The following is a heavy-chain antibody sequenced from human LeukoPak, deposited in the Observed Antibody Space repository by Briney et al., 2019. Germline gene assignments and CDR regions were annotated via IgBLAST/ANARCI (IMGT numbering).Heavy chain of an antibody. Sequence: ASVKVSCKVSGYTFTSYDINWVRQATGQGLEWMGWMNPNSGNTGYAQKFQGRVTMTRNTSISTAYMELSSLRSEHTAVYYCARGLLAAAGLYYYYYDMHVWGKGTTVTVSS. CDR2: MNPNSGNT. V-gene: IGHV1-8*01. D-gene: IGHD6-13*01. CDR1: GYTFTSYD. J-gene: IGHJ6*03. CDR3: ARGLLAAAGLYYYYYDMHV.